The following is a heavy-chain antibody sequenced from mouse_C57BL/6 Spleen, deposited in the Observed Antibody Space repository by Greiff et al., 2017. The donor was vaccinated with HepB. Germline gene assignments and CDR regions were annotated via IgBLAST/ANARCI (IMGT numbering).Heavy chain of an antibody. CDR2: ISYDGSN. CDR3: ARESHYYGSSLYWYCDV. Sequence: DVQLQESGPGLVKPSQSLSLTCSVTGYSITSGYYWNWIRQFPGNKLEWMGYISYDGSNNYNPSLKNRISITRDISKNQFFLKLNSVTTEDTATYYCARESHYYGSSLYWYCDVWGTGTTVTVSS. V-gene: IGHV3-6*01. J-gene: IGHJ1*03. D-gene: IGHD1-1*01. CDR1: GYSITSGYY.